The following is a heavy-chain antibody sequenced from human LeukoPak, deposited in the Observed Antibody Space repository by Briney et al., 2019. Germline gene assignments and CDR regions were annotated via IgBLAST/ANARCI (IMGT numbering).Heavy chain of an antibody. CDR2: INPSGGST. J-gene: IGHJ2*01. CDR3: ARDPSYKSGWYSGHWYLNL. Sequence: ASVKVSCKAYGYTFTRYYIHWVRQAPGQGLEWMGIINPSGGSTTYAQRFEDRVTMTRDTSTSTVYIELSSLTSEDTAVYYCARDPSYKSGWYSGHWYLNLWGRGTLITVSS. D-gene: IGHD6-19*01. V-gene: IGHV1-46*01. CDR1: GYTFTRYY.